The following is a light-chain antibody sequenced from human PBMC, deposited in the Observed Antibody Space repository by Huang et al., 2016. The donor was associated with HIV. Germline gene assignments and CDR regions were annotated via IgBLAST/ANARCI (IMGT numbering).Light chain of an antibody. Sequence: EVVMTPSPAILSVSPGERATLSCRASQRVTSNLAWYQQKPGQDPRLLIYSASTRATGIPARFSGSGSGTEFTLTISSLQSEDFAVYYCQHYNNWPWWTFGQGTKVEIK. CDR2: SAS. CDR1: QRVTSN. CDR3: QHYNNWPWWT. V-gene: IGKV3-15*01. J-gene: IGKJ1*01.